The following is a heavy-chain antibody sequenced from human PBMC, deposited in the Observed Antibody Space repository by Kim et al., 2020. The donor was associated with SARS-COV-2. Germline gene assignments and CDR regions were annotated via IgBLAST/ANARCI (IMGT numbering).Heavy chain of an antibody. Sequence: GGSLRLSCAASGFTFSDYYMSWIRQAPGKGLEWVSYISSSSSYTNYADSVKGRFTISRDNAKNSLYLQMNSLRAEYTAVYYCARSDDYGDYLPGGDYWGQGTLVTVSS. D-gene: IGHD4-17*01. J-gene: IGHJ4*02. CDR2: ISSSSSYT. CDR1: GFTFSDYY. CDR3: ARSDDYGDYLPGGDY. V-gene: IGHV3-11*03.